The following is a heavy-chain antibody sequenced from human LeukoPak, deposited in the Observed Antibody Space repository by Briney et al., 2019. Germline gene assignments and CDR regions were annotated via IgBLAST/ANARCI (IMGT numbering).Heavy chain of an antibody. CDR1: GGSISSSNW. CDR2: IYHSGST. CDR3: ARLTLGAGSLYYYYYYMDV. V-gene: IGHV4-4*02. D-gene: IGHD4/OR15-4a*01. Sequence: SETLSLTCAVSGGSISSSNWWSWVRQPPGKGLEWIGEIYHSGSTNYNPSLKSRVTISVDTSKNQFSLKLSSVTAADTAVYYCARLTLGAGSLYYYYYYMDVWGKGTTVTISS. J-gene: IGHJ6*03.